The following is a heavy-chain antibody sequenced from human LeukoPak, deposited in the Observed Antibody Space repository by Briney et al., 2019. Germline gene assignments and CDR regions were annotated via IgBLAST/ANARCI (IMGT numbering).Heavy chain of an antibody. CDR3: ARFMGWYPFDY. CDR1: GVSISSSNSY. CDR2: IYYSGNT. V-gene: IGHV4-39*01. J-gene: IGHJ4*02. D-gene: IGHD6-19*01. Sequence: SETLSLTCAVSGVSISSSNSYWGWIRQPPGKGLEWIGSIYYSGNTYYNASLKSRVTISVDTSKNQFSLKVTSVTAADTAVYYCARFMGWYPFDYWGQGTLVTVSS.